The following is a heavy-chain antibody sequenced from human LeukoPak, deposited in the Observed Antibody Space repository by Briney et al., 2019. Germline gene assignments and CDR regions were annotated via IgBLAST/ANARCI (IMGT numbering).Heavy chain of an antibody. J-gene: IGHJ4*02. D-gene: IGHD5-18*01. Sequence: PETLSLTCTVSGGSISSSSYYWGWIRQPPGKGLEWIGSIYYSGSTYYNPSLKSRITISVDTSKNQFSLKLSSVTAADTAVYYCARTARVLRGYSYGSLYHFDYWGQGTLVTVSS. V-gene: IGHV4-39*01. CDR2: IYYSGST. CDR1: GGSISSSSYY. CDR3: ARTARVLRGYSYGSLYHFDY.